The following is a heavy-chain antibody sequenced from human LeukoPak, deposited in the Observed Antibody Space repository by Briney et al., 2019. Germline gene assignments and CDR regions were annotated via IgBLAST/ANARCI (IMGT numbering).Heavy chain of an antibody. J-gene: IGHJ4*02. Sequence: TSETLSLTCTVPGGSISNYYWTWIRQPPRKGLEWVGYIFYSGTTDSNPSLKSRVTISVDTSKNQFSLKLSSVTAADTAVYYCARTYCSGGSCHFDYWGQGTLVTVSS. V-gene: IGHV4-59*08. CDR2: IFYSGTT. CDR1: GGSISNYY. D-gene: IGHD2-15*01. CDR3: ARTYCSGGSCHFDY.